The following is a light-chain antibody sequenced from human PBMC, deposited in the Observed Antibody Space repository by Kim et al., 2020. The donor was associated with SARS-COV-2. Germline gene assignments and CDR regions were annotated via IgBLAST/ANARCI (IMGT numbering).Light chain of an antibody. CDR2: GKN. CDR1: SLRSYY. J-gene: IGLJ2*01. V-gene: IGLV3-19*01. Sequence: SSELTQDPAVSVALGQTVRITCQGDSLRSYYASWYQQKPGQAPVLVIYGKNNRPSGIPDRFSGSSSGNTASLTITGAQVEDEADYYCNSRDSSGNLVFGGGTQLTVL. CDR3: NSRDSSGNLV.